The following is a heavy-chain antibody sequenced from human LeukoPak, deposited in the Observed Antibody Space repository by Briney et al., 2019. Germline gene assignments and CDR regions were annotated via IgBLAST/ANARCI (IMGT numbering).Heavy chain of an antibody. D-gene: IGHD6-13*01. CDR1: GFTFSNYW. CDR2: IKQDGSDK. Sequence: PGGSLRLSCAASGFTFSNYWMSWVRQAQGKGLEWVANIKQDGSDKYYVDSVKGRFTISRDNAKNSLSLQMNSLRVEDTAVYYCARPIATGIDPFDCWGQGTLVAVST. V-gene: IGHV3-7*01. J-gene: IGHJ4*02. CDR3: ARPIATGIDPFDC.